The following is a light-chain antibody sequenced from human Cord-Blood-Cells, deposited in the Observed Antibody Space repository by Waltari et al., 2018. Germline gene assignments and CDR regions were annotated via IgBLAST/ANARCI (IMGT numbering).Light chain of an antibody. Sequence: QSALTQPASVSGSPGQSITISCTGTSCDVGSYNLVSWYQQHPGKAPKLMIYEGSKRPSGVSNRFSGPKSGNTASLTISGLQAEDEADYYCCSYAGSSTFRVFGGGTKLTVL. CDR3: CSYAGSSTFRV. V-gene: IGLV2-23*03. CDR1: SCDVGSYNL. J-gene: IGLJ2*01. CDR2: EGS.